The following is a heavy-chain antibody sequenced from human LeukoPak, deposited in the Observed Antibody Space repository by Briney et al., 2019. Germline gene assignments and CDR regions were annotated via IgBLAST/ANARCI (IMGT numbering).Heavy chain of an antibody. Sequence: SETLSLTCTVSGGSISSGSYYWSWIRQPAGKGLEWIGRIYTSGSTNYNPSLKSRVTISVDTSKNQFSLKLSSVTAADTAVYYCARHITRAIGYYYGSGVVPNWFDPWGQGTLVTVSS. CDR2: IYTSGST. D-gene: IGHD3-10*01. CDR3: ARHITRAIGYYYGSGVVPNWFDP. V-gene: IGHV4-61*02. J-gene: IGHJ5*02. CDR1: GGSISSGSYY.